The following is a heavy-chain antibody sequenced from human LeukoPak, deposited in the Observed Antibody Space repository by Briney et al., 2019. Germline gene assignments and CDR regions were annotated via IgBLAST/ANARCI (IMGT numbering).Heavy chain of an antibody. CDR2: IYYSGST. D-gene: IGHD4-23*01. CDR3: ARHTDYGDNSRWFDP. V-gene: IGHV4-61*05. J-gene: IGHJ5*02. CDR1: GGSISSSTYY. Sequence: KPSETLSLTCTVSGGSISSSTYYWGWIRQPPGKGLEWIGYIYYSGSTNYNPSLKSRVTISVDTSKNQFALKLSSVTAADTAVYYCARHTDYGDNSRWFDPWGQGTLVTVSS.